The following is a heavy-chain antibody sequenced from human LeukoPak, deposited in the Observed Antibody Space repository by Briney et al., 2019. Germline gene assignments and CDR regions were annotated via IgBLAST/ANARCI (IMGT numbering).Heavy chain of an antibody. Sequence: GGSLRLSCAASGFTFSSYNMNWARQAPGKGLEWVSYISSSSSTIYYADSVKGRFTISRDNAKNSLYLQMNSLRAEDTAVDYCARDFRGLSWYFDYWGQGTLVTVSS. V-gene: IGHV3-48*01. CDR1: GFTFSSYN. CDR2: ISSSSSTI. CDR3: ARDFRGLSWYFDY. J-gene: IGHJ4*02. D-gene: IGHD3-10*01.